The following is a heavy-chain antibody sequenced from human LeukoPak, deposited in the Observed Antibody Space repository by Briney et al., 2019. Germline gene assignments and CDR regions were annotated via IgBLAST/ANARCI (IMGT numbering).Heavy chain of an antibody. J-gene: IGHJ4*02. V-gene: IGHV4-34*01. CDR2: INHSGST. Sequence: SETLSLTCAVYGGSFSGYYWSWIRQPPGKGLEWIGEINHSGSTNYNPSLKSRVTISVDTSKNQFSLKLSSVTAADTAVYYCARGVVAGEDRGGYWGQGTLVTVSS. CDR1: GGSFSGYY. CDR3: ARGVVAGEDRGGY. D-gene: IGHD6-19*01.